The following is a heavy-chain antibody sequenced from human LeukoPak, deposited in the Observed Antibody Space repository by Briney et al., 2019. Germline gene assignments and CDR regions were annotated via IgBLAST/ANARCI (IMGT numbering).Heavy chain of an antibody. CDR3: SSNYYGSGSLDY. CDR1: GASISSYY. CDR2: IYYSGST. Sequence: PPETLSLTCTVSGASISSYYWTWIRQPPGKELEWIGYIYYSGSTNYNPSLQSRVTMSVDTSKNQFSLKLSSVTAADTAVYFCSSNYYGSGSLDYWGQGTLVTVSS. V-gene: IGHV4-59*08. J-gene: IGHJ4*02. D-gene: IGHD3-10*01.